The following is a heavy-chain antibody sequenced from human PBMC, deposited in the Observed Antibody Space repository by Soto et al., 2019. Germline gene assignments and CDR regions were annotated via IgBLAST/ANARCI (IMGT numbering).Heavy chain of an antibody. V-gene: IGHV1-69*13. Sequence: GASVKVSCKASGGTFSSYAISWVRQAPGQGLEWMGGIIPIFGTANYAQKFQGRVTITADESTSTAYMELSSLRSEDTAVYYCARSTRSGMVEFYDYWGQGTLVTVSS. CDR3: ARSTRSGMVEFYDY. D-gene: IGHD3-10*01. CDR2: IIPIFGTA. CDR1: GGTFSSYA. J-gene: IGHJ4*02.